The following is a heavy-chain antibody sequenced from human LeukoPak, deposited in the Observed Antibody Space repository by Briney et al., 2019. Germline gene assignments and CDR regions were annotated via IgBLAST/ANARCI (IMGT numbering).Heavy chain of an antibody. Sequence: GESLKISCQGSGYSFGNRWIGWVRPMPGKGLEWMGIIYPVDSDTIYSPSFEGQVTISADKSISTAYLQWSSLKASDTAMYYCARGAYGSGSYYNYYGMDVWGQGTTVTVSS. CDR2: IYPVDSDT. CDR1: GYSFGNRW. CDR3: ARGAYGSGSYYNYYGMDV. V-gene: IGHV5-51*01. J-gene: IGHJ6*02. D-gene: IGHD3-10*01.